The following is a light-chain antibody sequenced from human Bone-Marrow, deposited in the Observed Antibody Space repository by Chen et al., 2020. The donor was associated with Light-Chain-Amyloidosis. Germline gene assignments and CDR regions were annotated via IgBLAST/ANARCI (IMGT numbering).Light chain of an antibody. Sequence: SYVLTQPSSVSVAPGQTATIACGGNNIGSTSVHWYQQTPVQAPLLVVYDDSDRPSGIPERLSGCDSGNTATLTISRVEAGDEADYYCQVWDRSSDRPVCGGGTKLTVL. CDR1: NIGSTS. CDR3: QVWDRSSDRPV. V-gene: IGLV3-21*02. CDR2: DDS. J-gene: IGLJ3*02.